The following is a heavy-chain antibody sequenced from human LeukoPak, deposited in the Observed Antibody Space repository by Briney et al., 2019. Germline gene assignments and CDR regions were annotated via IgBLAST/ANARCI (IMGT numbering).Heavy chain of an antibody. CDR2: IIPIFGTA. CDR1: GGTFSRYA. D-gene: IGHD3-22*01. J-gene: IGHJ4*02. V-gene: IGHV1-69*13. CDR3: ASALYDSSGYYPRDNYFFDY. Sequence: SVKVSCKAPGGTFSRYAISWVRQAPGQGLEWMGGIIPIFGTANYAQKFQGRVTITADESTSTAYMELSSLRSEDTAVYYCASALYDSSGYYPRDNYFFDYWGQGTLVTVSS.